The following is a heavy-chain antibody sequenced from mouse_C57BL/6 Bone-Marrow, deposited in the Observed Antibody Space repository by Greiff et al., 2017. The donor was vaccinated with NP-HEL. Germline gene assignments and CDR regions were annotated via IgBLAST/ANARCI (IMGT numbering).Heavy chain of an antibody. J-gene: IGHJ4*01. Sequence: EVKLVESGGDLVKPGGSLKLSCAASGFTFSSYGMSWVRQTPDKRLEWVATISSGGSYTYYPDSVKGRFTISRVNAKNTLYLQMSSLKSEDTAMYYCARRVYAMDYWGQGTSVTVSS. V-gene: IGHV5-6*02. CDR3: ARRVYAMDY. CDR2: ISSGGSYT. CDR1: GFTFSSYG.